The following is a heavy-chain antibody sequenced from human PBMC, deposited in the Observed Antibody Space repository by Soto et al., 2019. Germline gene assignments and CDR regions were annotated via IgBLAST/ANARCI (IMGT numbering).Heavy chain of an antibody. Sequence: PGESPKISCKAIGYTFTNYWIGWVRQTPGKGLEWMGIIFPGDSDTRYNPSFEGQVTVSADESISTAYLQWNTLKASDTAMYYCVRPNFGALTHFDFWGQGTLVTVSS. CDR3: VRPNFGALTHFDF. D-gene: IGHD3-16*01. CDR1: GYTFTNYW. V-gene: IGHV5-51*01. J-gene: IGHJ4*02. CDR2: IFPGDSDT.